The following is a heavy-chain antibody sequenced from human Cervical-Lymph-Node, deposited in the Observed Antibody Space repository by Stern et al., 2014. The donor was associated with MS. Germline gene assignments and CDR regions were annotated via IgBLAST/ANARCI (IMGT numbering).Heavy chain of an antibody. CDR3: ASPLTATSVPFGYYGMDV. V-gene: IGHV1-69*01. D-gene: IGHD4-17*01. Sequence: VQLVESGAEVKKPGSSVKVSCKASGGTFSNYATSWVRQAPGQGLEWMGGIAPLFGKPNYAQKVQGRVTITADESTSTAYMDLSSLRSEDTAVYYCASPLTATSVPFGYYGMDVWGQGTTVTVS. CDR2: IAPLFGKP. CDR1: GGTFSNYA. J-gene: IGHJ6*02.